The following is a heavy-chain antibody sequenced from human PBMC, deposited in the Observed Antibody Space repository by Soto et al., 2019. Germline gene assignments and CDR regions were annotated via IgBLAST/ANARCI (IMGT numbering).Heavy chain of an antibody. V-gene: IGHV4-4*02. J-gene: IGHJ6*02. CDR3: ARVAGSYYYGMDV. CDR1: GGSISSSNW. D-gene: IGHD1-26*01. Sequence: SETLSLTCAVSGGSISSSNWWSWVRQPPGKGLEWIGEIYHSGSTNYNPSLKSRVTISVDKSKNQYSLKLSSVTAADTAVYYCARVAGSYYYGMDVWGQGTTVTVS. CDR2: IYHSGST.